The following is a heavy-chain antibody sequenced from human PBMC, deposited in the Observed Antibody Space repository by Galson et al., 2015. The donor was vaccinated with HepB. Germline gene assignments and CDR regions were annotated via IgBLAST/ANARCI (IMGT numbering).Heavy chain of an antibody. CDR1: GDTLTELS. V-gene: IGHV1-24*01. CDR3: ASAGCY. CDR2: INRENGEA. J-gene: IGHJ4*02. Sequence: SVKVSCKVSGDTLTELSIHWVRQAPGKGLDWMGDINRENGEAIFAQKFQGKFTMTEDTSTDTTYMELHSLRSEDTTMYYCASAGCYWGQGTLVTVSS.